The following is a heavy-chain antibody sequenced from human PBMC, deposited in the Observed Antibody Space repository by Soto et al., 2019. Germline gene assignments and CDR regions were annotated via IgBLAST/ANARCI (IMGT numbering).Heavy chain of an antibody. CDR1: GGSISSGGYS. V-gene: IGHV4-30-2*01. CDR2: IYHSGST. D-gene: IGHD2-2*01. Sequence: QLPLQGSGSGLVKPSQTLSLTCAVSGGSISSGGYSWSWIRQPPGKGLEWIGYIYHSGSTYYNPSLKSRVTISVDRSKNQFSLKLSSVTAADTAVYYCARVPDRWGQGTLVTVSS. J-gene: IGHJ5*02. CDR3: ARVPDR.